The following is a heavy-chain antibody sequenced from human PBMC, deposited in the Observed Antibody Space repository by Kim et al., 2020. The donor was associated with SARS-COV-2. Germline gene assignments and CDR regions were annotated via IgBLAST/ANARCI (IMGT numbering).Heavy chain of an antibody. CDR2: ISAYNGNT. CDR3: ARSFPVLRYFDWSRPYYFDY. Sequence: ASVKVSCKASGYTFTSYGISWVRQAPGQGLGWMGWISAYNGNTNYAQKLQGRVTMTTDTSTSTAYMELRSLRSDDTAVYYCARSFPVLRYFDWSRPYYFDYWGQGTLVTVSS. J-gene: IGHJ4*02. D-gene: IGHD3-9*01. CDR1: GYTFTSYG. V-gene: IGHV1-18*04.